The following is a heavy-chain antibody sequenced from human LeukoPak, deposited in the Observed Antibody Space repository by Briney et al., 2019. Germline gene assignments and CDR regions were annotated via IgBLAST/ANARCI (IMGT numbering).Heavy chain of an antibody. CDR2: INPSGGST. CDR1: GYTFTNYY. CDR3: ARDNWNYGNWFDP. D-gene: IGHD1-7*01. J-gene: IGHJ5*02. V-gene: IGHV1-46*01. Sequence: ASVKVSCKAFGYTFTNYYMHWVRQAPGQGLEWMGLINPSGGSTSYAQKFQGRVTMTRDMSTSTVYMELSSLRSEDTAVYYCARDNWNYGNWFDPWGQGTLVTVSS.